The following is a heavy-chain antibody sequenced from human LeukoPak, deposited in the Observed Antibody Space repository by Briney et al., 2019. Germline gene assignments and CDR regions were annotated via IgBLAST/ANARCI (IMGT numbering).Heavy chain of an antibody. J-gene: IGHJ3*02. D-gene: IGHD3-3*01. V-gene: IGHV4-59*01. CDR3: ARDSLFASYAFDI. Sequence: SETLSLTCTVSGGSISSYYWSWIRQPPGKGLEWIGYIYYSGSTNYNPSLKSRVTISVDTSKNQFSLKLSSVTAADTAVYYCARDSLFASYAFDIWGQGTMVTVSP. CDR1: GGSISSYY. CDR2: IYYSGST.